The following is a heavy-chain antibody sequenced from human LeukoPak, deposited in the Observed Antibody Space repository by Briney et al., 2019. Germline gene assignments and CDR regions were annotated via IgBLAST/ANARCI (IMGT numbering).Heavy chain of an antibody. CDR1: GYTFTSYY. D-gene: IGHD3-3*01. CDR3: ARDPQSENWFDP. J-gene: IGHJ5*02. Sequence: ASVKVSCKAAGYTFTSYYMHWVRQAPGQGLEWMGIINPSGGTTSYAQKFQGRVTMTSDTSTSTVYMELSSLRSEDTAVYYCARDPQSENWFDPWGQGTRVTVPS. CDR2: INPSGGTT. V-gene: IGHV1-46*01.